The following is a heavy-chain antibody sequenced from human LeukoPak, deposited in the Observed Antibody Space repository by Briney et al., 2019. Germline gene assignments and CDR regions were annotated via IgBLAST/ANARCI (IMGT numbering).Heavy chain of an antibody. J-gene: IGHJ4*02. V-gene: IGHV3-66*02. CDR1: GFTFSNGW. Sequence: GGSLRLSCAASGFTFSNGWMSWVRQAPGKGLEWVSVIYSGGSTYYADSVKGRFTISRDNSKNTLYLQMNSLRAEDTAVYYCAREPRITIFGVVDDYWGQGTLVTVSS. CDR2: IYSGGST. D-gene: IGHD3-3*01. CDR3: AREPRITIFGVVDDY.